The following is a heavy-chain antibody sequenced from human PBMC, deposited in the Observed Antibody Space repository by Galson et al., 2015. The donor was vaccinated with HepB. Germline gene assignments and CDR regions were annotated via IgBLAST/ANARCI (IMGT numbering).Heavy chain of an antibody. V-gene: IGHV3-7*01. CDR2: IRPDGSEK. D-gene: IGHD1-26*01. CDR1: EFSFSNYW. Sequence: SLRLSCAGSEFSFSNYWMNWVRQAPGKGLEWVANIRPDGSEKYYVDSVKGRFTISKDNAKNSLYLQMNSLRADDTAVYFCAGATWEVPLDYWGQGTLVTVSS. J-gene: IGHJ4*02. CDR3: AGATWEVPLDY.